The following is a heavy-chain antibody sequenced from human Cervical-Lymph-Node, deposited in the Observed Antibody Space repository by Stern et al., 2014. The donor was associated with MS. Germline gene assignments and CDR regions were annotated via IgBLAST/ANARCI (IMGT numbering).Heavy chain of an antibody. CDR2: ISAYNGDT. J-gene: IGHJ4*02. V-gene: IGHV1-18*01. Sequence: QVQLVQSGSEVKKPGASVKVSCKASGYTFTNYGITWVRQAPGRGLEWMGWISAYNGDTNYAQNLQGRVTMTTDTSMTTAYMELRSLRSDYTAVYYCARTYVRAFDYWGQGSLVTVSS. D-gene: IGHD3-16*01. CDR1: GYTFTNYG. CDR3: ARTYVRAFDY.